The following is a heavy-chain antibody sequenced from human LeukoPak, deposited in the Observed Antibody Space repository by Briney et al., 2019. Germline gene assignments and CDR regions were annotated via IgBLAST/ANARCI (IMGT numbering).Heavy chain of an antibody. CDR2: ISSSSSYI. CDR1: GFTFSSYS. CDR3: ARDQVYYGSGSYPY. J-gene: IGHJ4*02. Sequence: GGSLRLSCAASGFTFSSYSMSWVRQAPGKGLEWVSSISSSSSYIYYADSVKGRFTISRDNAKNSLYLQMNSLRAEDTAVYYCARDQVYYGSGSYPYWGQGTLVTVSS. V-gene: IGHV3-21*01. D-gene: IGHD3-10*01.